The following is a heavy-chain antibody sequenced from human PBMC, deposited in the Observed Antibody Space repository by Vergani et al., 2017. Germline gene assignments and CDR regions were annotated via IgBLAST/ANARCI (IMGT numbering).Heavy chain of an antibody. V-gene: IGHV5-51*01. Sequence: EVMLVQSGAEVKKPGESLKISCKYSESSFISNEIAWVRQMSGKGLQWMGNINPIDSKIAYSPSFQGQSIMSLDKSITPAYLQWRSLKASDTAIYYCTRHVPCGDGACLHFDHWGKGTQVTVSS. CDR1: ESSFISNE. D-gene: IGHD3-10*01. CDR2: INPIDSKI. J-gene: IGHJ4*02. CDR3: TRHVPCGDGACLHFDH.